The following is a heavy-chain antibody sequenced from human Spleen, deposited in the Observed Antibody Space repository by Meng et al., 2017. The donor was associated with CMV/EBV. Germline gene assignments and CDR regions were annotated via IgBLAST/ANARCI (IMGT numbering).Heavy chain of an antibody. CDR1: GFTFNSYG. V-gene: IGHV3-21*01. CDR2: ISETSSYI. D-gene: IGHD1-1*01. Sequence: GESLKISCAAPGFTFNSYGMHWVRQAPGKGLEWVSSISETSSYIYYADSVKGRFTISRDNANNSMYLQMNSLRADDTAVYYCARDWRTYWGQGTLVTVSS. J-gene: IGHJ4*02. CDR3: ARDWRTY.